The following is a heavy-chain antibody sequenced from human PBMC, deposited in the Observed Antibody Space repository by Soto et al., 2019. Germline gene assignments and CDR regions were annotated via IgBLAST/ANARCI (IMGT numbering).Heavy chain of an antibody. J-gene: IGHJ4*02. Sequence: TGGSLRLSCTASGFTVSDYSVNWVRQAPGKGLEWISYISSTGDLILYADSVKGRFTIARDIAKNSLYLQMDSLRDDDSAVYYCATWAIAVGGEGVWGQGTLVTVSS. CDR3: ATWAIAVGGEGV. CDR2: ISSTGDLI. D-gene: IGHD2-21*01. CDR1: GFTVSDYS. V-gene: IGHV3-48*02.